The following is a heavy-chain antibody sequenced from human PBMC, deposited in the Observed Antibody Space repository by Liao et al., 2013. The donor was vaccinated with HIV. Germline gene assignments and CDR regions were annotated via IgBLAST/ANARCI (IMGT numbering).Heavy chain of an antibody. CDR2: IFTSGST. CDR3: ARGVGYNSAYYGLGPGYYFDS. V-gene: IGHV4-61*02. J-gene: IGHJ4*02. D-gene: IGHD6-19*01. CDR1: GDSITSGGYY. Sequence: QVQLQASGPGLVKPSQTLSLTCTVSGDSITSGGYYWTWIRQPAGEGLEWVGHIFTSGSTNFNPSLKGRVTISVDTSKDQFSLNLSSVTAADTAVYYCARGVGYNSAYYGLGPGYYFDSWGQGALVTVSS.